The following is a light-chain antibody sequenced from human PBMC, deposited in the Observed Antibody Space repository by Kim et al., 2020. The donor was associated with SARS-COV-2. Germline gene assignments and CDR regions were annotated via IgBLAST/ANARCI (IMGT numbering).Light chain of an antibody. CDR2: DVN. CDR3: TSLGSGDSYV. V-gene: IGLV2-14*02. Sequence: VSGSPGQSITLSCTGTTNDRVSWHQHHPGKAPKLIIYDVNKRPSGVSDRFSGSKSVNTASLTISGLQPEDEADYYCTSLGSGDSYVFGTGTKVTVL. J-gene: IGLJ1*01. CDR1: TNDRV.